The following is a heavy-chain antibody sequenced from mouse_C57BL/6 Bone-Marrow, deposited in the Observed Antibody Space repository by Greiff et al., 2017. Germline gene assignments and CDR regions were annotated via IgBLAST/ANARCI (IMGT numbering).Heavy chain of an antibody. CDR3: ARTSVVGDAMDY. V-gene: IGHV5-17*01. D-gene: IGHD1-1*01. Sequence: EVKLVESGGGLVKPGGSLKLSCAASGFTFSDYGMHWVRQAPAKGLEWVAYISSGSSTIYYADTVKGRFTISRDNAKNTLFLQMTSLRSKDTAMYYCARTSVVGDAMDYWGQGTSVTVSS. CDR2: ISSGSSTI. CDR1: GFTFSDYG. J-gene: IGHJ4*01.